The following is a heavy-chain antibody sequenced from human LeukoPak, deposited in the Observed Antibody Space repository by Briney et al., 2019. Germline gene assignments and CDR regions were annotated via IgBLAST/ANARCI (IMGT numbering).Heavy chain of an antibody. J-gene: IGHJ4*02. CDR3: ARVSAMDYYFDY. D-gene: IGHD5-18*01. Sequence: ASVKVSCKASGYTFTSYAMHWVRQATGQRLEWMGWINAGNGNTKYSQEFQGRVTITRDTSASTAYMELSSLRSEDMAVYYCARVSAMDYYFDYWGQGTLVTVSS. CDR2: INAGNGNT. V-gene: IGHV1-3*03. CDR1: GYTFTSYA.